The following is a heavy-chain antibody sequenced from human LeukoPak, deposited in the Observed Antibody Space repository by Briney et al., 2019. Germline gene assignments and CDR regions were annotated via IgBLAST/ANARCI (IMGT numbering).Heavy chain of an antibody. D-gene: IGHD4-17*01. Sequence: GGSLRLSCAASGFTFSSYWMHWVRQAPGKGLEWVSSILTSSTYIYYADSVKGRFTISRDNAKNSLYLQMNSLRAEDTAVYYCARDYHTYGDYHAFDFWGQGTMVTVSS. CDR2: ILTSSTYI. CDR1: GFTFSSYW. J-gene: IGHJ3*01. CDR3: ARDYHTYGDYHAFDF. V-gene: IGHV3-21*01.